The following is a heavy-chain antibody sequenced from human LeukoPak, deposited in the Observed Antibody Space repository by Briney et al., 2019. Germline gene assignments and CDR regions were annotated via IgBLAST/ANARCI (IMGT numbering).Heavy chain of an antibody. CDR3: ATLQKYFFDD. V-gene: IGHV4-4*07. D-gene: IGHD4-11*01. CDR2: IYSSGST. Sequence: SETLSLTCTVSGGSISNRYWSWIRQPAGKGLEWIGRIYSSGSTNHNPSLKSRVTMSVDTSKNQFSLKLSSVTAADTAVYYCATLQKYFFDDWGQGTLVTVSS. CDR1: GGSISNRY. J-gene: IGHJ4*02.